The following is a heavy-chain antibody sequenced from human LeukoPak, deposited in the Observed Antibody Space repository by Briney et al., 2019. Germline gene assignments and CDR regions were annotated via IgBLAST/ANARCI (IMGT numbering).Heavy chain of an antibody. CDR2: IKEDGSEN. J-gene: IGHJ3*02. V-gene: IGHV3-7*01. Sequence: QPGGSLRLSCAAPAFTFRSYWMIWVRQAPGKGLEGVANIKEDGSENYYVDSVKGRFTISRDNAENSLYLQMNSLRVEDTALYYCARYGNNVDNAFDIWGQGTMVTVSS. CDR3: ARYGNNVDNAFDI. CDR1: AFTFRSYW. D-gene: IGHD4-17*01.